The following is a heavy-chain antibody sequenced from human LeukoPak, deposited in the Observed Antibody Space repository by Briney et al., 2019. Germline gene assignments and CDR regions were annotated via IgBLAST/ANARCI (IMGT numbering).Heavy chain of an antibody. V-gene: IGHV3-21*01. D-gene: IGHD6-19*01. CDR1: GFTFSSYG. CDR3: ARDPVGVRYSSGPGAKFDY. CDR2: IRGSGGDT. J-gene: IGHJ4*02. Sequence: GGSLRLSCAASGFTFSSYGMSWVRQAPGKGLEWVSSIRGSGGDTYYADSVEGRFTISRDNAKNSLYLQMNSLRAEDTAVYYCARDPVGVRYSSGPGAKFDYWGQGTLVTVSS.